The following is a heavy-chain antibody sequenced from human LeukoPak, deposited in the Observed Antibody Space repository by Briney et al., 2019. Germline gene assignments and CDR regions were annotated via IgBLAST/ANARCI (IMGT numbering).Heavy chain of an antibody. J-gene: IGHJ4*02. CDR2: IKQDGSEK. D-gene: IGHD4-23*01. V-gene: IGHV3-7*01. CDR3: AMTTTVVTNFDY. Sequence: ANIKQDGSEKYYVDSVKGRFTISRDNAKNSLYLQMNSLRAEDTAVYYCAMTTTVVTNFDYWGQGTLVTVSS.